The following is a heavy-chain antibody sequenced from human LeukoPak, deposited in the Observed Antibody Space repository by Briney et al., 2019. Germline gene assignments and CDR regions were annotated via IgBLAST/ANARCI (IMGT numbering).Heavy chain of an antibody. J-gene: IGHJ4*02. CDR2: ISAYNGNT. D-gene: IGHD3-3*02. CDR1: GYTSTSYG. Sequence: ASVKVSCKASGYTSTSYGISWVRQAPGQGLEWMGWISAYNGNTNYAQKLQGRVTMTTDTPTSTAYVELRSLRSDDTAVYYCARDPSSILLGTFDYWGQGTLVTVSS. V-gene: IGHV1-18*01. CDR3: ARDPSSILLGTFDY.